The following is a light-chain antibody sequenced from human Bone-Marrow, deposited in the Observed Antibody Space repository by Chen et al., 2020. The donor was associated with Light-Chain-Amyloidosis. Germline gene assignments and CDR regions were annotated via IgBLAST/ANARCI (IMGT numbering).Light chain of an antibody. V-gene: IGLV1-40*01. Sequence: QSVLTQPPSVSGAPGRKVTIWCPGSSSNIGAGNDVHWYQPLPGTTPKILIYGNTNRLSGVPSRFSGSKSGTSASLVISGLQPDDEADYHCQTYANATHVFGTGTKVIVL. CDR3: QTYANATHV. CDR1: SSNIGAGND. J-gene: IGLJ1*01. CDR2: GNT.